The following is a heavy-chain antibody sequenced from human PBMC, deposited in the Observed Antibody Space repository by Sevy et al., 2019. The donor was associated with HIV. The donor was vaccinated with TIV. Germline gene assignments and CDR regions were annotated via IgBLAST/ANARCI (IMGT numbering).Heavy chain of an antibody. CDR1: GFTFSSFE. D-gene: IGHD3-16*01. V-gene: IGHV3-48*03. CDR2: ISSSGSII. Sequence: GGSLRLSCEASGFTFSSFEMNWVRQAPGKGLEWVLYISSSGSIISYADSVKGRFTISRDNAKSSLYLQMNSLRAEDTAVYYCARSGGVTDYGMDVWGQGTTVTVS. CDR3: ARSGGVTDYGMDV. J-gene: IGHJ6*02.